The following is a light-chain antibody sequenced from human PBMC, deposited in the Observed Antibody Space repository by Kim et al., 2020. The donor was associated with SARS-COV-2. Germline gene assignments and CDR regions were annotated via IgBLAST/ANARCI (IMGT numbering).Light chain of an antibody. Sequence: QSALTQPASVSGSPGQSITISCTGTTNDIGANNYVSWYQHYPGKAPQLIIYDVNNRPSGVSNRFSGSMSGNTASLTISGLQAEDETDYYCTSYTTTSTYVFGTGTKVTVL. CDR2: DVN. CDR3: TSYTTTSTYV. J-gene: IGLJ1*01. CDR1: TNDIGANNY. V-gene: IGLV2-14*03.